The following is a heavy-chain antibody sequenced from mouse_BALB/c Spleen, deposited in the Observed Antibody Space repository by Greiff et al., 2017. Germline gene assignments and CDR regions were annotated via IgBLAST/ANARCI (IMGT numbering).Heavy chain of an antibody. CDR2: IRNKANGYTT. J-gene: IGHJ2*01. CDR1: GFTFTDYY. V-gene: IGHV7-3*02. CDR3: ARDIGY. Sequence: VQLKESGGGLVQPGGSLRLSCATSGFTFTDYYMSWVRQPPGKALEWLGFIRNKANGYTTEYSASVKGRFTISRDNSQSILYLQMNTLRAEDSATYYCARDIGYWGQGTTLTVSS.